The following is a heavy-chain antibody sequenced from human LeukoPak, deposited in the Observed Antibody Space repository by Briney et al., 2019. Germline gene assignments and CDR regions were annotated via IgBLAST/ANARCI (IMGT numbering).Heavy chain of an antibody. CDR1: GFTFSSYA. CDR2: ISGSGGST. V-gene: IGHV3-23*01. CDR3: AKVSLEWLLFD. D-gene: IGHD3-3*01. J-gene: IGHJ4*02. Sequence: GGSLRLSCAASGFTFSSYAMSWVRQAPGKGLEWVSAISGSGGSTYYVDSVKGRFTISRDNSKNTLYLQMNSLRAEDTAVYYCAKVSLEWLLFDWGQGTLVTVSS.